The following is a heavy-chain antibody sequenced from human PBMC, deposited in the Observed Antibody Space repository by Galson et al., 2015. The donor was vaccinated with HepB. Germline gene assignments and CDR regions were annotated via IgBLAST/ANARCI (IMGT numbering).Heavy chain of an antibody. D-gene: IGHD5-18*01. CDR1: GFTFSSYW. V-gene: IGHV3-7*03. Sequence: SLRLSCAASGFTFSSYWMSWVRQAPGKGLEWVANIKQDGSEKYYVDSVKGRFTISRDNAKNSLYLQMNSLRAEDTAVYYCARVISGYSYGRLYDYWGQGTLVTVSS. J-gene: IGHJ4*02. CDR2: IKQDGSEK. CDR3: ARVISGYSYGRLYDY.